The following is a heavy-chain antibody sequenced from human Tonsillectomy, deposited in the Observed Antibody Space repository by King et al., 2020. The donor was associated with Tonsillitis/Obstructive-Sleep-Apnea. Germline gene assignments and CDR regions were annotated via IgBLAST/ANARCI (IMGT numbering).Heavy chain of an antibody. CDR3: TRLLDEFWSGSPTDYNWFDP. CDR2: IRSKTNNYAT. V-gene: IGHV3-73*01. Sequence: VQLVESGGGLVQPGGSLKLSCAASGFSFSGSAMHWVRQASGKGLEWVGRIRSKTNNYATAYAASVKGRFTISRDDSKNTAYLQMNSLKTEDTAVYYWTRLLDEFWSGSPTDYNWFDPWGQGTLVTVSS. D-gene: IGHD3-3*01. CDR1: GFSFSGSA. J-gene: IGHJ5*02.